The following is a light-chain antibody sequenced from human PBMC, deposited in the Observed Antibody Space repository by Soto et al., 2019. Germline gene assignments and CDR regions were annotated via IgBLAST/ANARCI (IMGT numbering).Light chain of an antibody. CDR1: QSISSW. J-gene: IGKJ1*01. CDR3: QQYSGCPWT. V-gene: IGKV1-5*01. Sequence: DIQITQAPSTLSTSLGERVTITCRACQSISSWLAWYQQKPGKPPKLLIYDASSLERGVPSRFSGSGSGTEFTLTISSLQPDDFAAYYCQQYSGCPWTFGQGTKVDIK. CDR2: DAS.